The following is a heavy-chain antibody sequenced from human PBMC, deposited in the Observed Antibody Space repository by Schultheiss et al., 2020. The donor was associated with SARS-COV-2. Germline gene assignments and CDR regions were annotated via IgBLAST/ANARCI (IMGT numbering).Heavy chain of an antibody. CDR2: IYYSGST. D-gene: IGHD2-15*01. V-gene: IGHV4-61*08. CDR3: AGGAVVVAATYDY. CDR1: GGPISSGDYY. J-gene: IGHJ4*02. Sequence: SETLSLTCTVSGGPISSGDYYWSWIRQPPGKGLEWIGYIYYSGSTNYNPSLKSRVTISVDTSKNQFSLKLSSVTAADTVVYYCAGGAVVVAATYDYWGQGTLVTVAS.